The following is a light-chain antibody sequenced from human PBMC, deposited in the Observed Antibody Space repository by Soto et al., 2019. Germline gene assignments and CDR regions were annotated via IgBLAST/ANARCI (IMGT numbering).Light chain of an antibody. CDR3: SSFTTSSTLVV. CDR2: EVN. J-gene: IGLJ2*01. CDR1: SSDIGGYNF. Sequence: QSALTQPASVSGSPGQSITISCTGTSSDIGGYNFVSWYQHHPGKAPKLMIYEVNNRPSGVSSRFSGSKSGNTASLTISRLQTEDEADYYCSSFTTSSTLVVFGGGTKLTVL. V-gene: IGLV2-14*01.